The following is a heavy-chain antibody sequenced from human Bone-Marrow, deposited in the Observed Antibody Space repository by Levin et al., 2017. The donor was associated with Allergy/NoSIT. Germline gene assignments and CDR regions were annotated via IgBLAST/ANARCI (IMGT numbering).Heavy chain of an antibody. D-gene: IGHD2-2*01. CDR1: GDSVSSENYY. V-gene: IGHV4-31*03. CDR2: IYYDGST. J-gene: IGHJ5*02. Sequence: ASETLSLTCSVSGDSVSSENYYYWTWIRQRPGMGLEWIGYIYYDGSTYYNPSLESRVTISMDTSKNHFSLQLRSVTAADTAVYYCTRDFSPRDSSRFDPWGQGIPVTVSS. CDR3: TRDFSPRDSSRFDP.